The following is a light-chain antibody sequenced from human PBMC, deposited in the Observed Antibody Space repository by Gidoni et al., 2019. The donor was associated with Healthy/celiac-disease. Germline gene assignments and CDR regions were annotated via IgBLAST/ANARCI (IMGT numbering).Light chain of an antibody. V-gene: IGKV4-1*01. J-gene: IGKJ1*01. CDR2: WES. Sequence: DILMTTSLASLAVSLGERATINCTSSQSVLYRSNNKNYLSGYQQKQGQHPKLLIYWESTRDSGVPDRCSGSGSGTDFTLTISSMQAEDVAVYYCQQYYSTPWTFGQGTKVEIK. CDR3: QQYYSTPWT. CDR1: QSVLYRSNNKNY.